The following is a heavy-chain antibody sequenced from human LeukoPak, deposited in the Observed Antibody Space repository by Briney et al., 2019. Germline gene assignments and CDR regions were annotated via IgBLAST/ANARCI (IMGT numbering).Heavy chain of an antibody. Sequence: GGSLRLSCAASGFTFSSYGMDWVRQAPGKGLEWVAYIRYDGSNKNYADSVEGRFTISRDNSKNTLYLQMSSLRAEDTAVYYCAKVVTGYCSTTSCPFDPWGQGTLVTVSS. D-gene: IGHD2-2*01. CDR1: GFTFSSYG. J-gene: IGHJ5*02. V-gene: IGHV3-30*02. CDR2: IRYDGSNK. CDR3: AKVVTGYCSTTSCPFDP.